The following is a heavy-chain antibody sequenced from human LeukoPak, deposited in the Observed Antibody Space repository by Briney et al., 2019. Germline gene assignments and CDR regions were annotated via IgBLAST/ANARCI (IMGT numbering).Heavy chain of an antibody. D-gene: IGHD6-13*01. CDR2: IWYDGRKE. V-gene: IGHV3-33*01. J-gene: IGHJ4*02. CDR3: ARLGSSWSSDY. Sequence: PGTSLRLSCAASGFTFTSYGMHWVRQAPGKGLEWVALIWYDGRKEYYADSVKGRFTISRDDSRNTLYLQMNGLSAEYTAVYYCARLGSSWSSDYWGQGTLVTVSS. CDR1: GFTFTSYG.